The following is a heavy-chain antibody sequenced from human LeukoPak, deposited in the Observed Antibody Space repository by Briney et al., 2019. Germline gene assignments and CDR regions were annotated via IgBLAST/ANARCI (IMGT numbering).Heavy chain of an antibody. CDR1: GGSISSYY. D-gene: IGHD3-22*01. CDR3: ARLYYDSSGYDAFDI. Sequence: SETLSLTCTVSGGSISSYYWSWIRQPPVKGLEWIGYIYYSGSTNYNPSLKSRVTISVDTSKNQFSLKLSSVTAADTAVYYCARLYYDSSGYDAFDIWGQGTMVTVSS. CDR2: IYYSGST. J-gene: IGHJ3*02. V-gene: IGHV4-59*01.